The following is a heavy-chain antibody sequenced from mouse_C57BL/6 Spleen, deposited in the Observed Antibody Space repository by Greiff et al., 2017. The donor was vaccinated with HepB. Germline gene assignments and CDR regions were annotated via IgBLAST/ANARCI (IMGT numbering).Heavy chain of an antibody. CDR3: ASHYGSSYWYFDV. D-gene: IGHD1-1*01. Sequence: VQLQQSGAELVRPGASVKLSCKASGYTFTDYYINWVKQRPGQGLEWIARIYPGSGNTYYNEKFKGKATLTAEKSASTAYMQLSILTSEDSAVYFCASHYGSSYWYFDVWGTGTTVTVSS. CDR1: GYTFTDYY. V-gene: IGHV1-76*01. CDR2: IYPGSGNT. J-gene: IGHJ1*03.